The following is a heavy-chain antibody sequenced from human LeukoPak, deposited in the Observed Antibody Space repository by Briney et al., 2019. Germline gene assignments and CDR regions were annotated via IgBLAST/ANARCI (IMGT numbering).Heavy chain of an antibody. Sequence: GGSLRLSCAASGFTFSSYGMHWVRQAPGKGLEWVALIWYDGSNKYYADSVKGRLTISRDNSKNTLYLEMSSLRVEDTAIYYCAKWPEGAMDYFDYWGQGTLVTVSS. V-gene: IGHV3-33*06. D-gene: IGHD3-16*01. CDR2: IWYDGSNK. CDR3: AKWPEGAMDYFDY. J-gene: IGHJ4*02. CDR1: GFTFSSYG.